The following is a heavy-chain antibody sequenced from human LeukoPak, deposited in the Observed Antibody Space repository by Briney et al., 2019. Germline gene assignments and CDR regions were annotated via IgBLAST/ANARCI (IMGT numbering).Heavy chain of an antibody. J-gene: IGHJ4*02. Sequence: GRSLRLSCAASGFTFSSYGMHWVRQALGKGLEWVAVIWYDGSNKHYADSVKGRFTISRDNSKNTLYLQINSLRAEDTAVYYCAKKYCSGGSCYSDPIDYWGQGTLVTASS. CDR1: GFTFSSYG. D-gene: IGHD2-15*01. CDR2: IWYDGSNK. V-gene: IGHV3-33*06. CDR3: AKKYCSGGSCYSDPIDY.